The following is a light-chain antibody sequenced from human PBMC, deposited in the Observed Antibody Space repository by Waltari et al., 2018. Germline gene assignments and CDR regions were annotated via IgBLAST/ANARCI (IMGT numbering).Light chain of an antibody. CDR2: HVS. CDR1: QSVNNR. CDR3: QQENSWSLT. Sequence: TLLTQSPATLTLSPGEGATLSCRATQSVNNRLAWYQQKPGRAPRLLIHHVSTRATDIPERFSGSGSGTDFTLIIRRLEPEDTGIYFCQQENSWSLTFGGGTKVEI. V-gene: IGKV3-15*01. J-gene: IGKJ4*01.